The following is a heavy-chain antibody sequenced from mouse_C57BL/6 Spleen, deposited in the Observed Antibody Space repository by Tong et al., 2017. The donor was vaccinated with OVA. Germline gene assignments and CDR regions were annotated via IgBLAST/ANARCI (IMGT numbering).Heavy chain of an antibody. CDR1: GFNIKDYY. CDR3: NARTGTDYWSFDV. J-gene: IGHJ1*01. V-gene: IGHV14-4*02. D-gene: IGHD4-1*01. CDR2: IDPENGDT. Sequence: EVQLQQSGAELVRSGASVKLSCTASGFNIKDYYMHWVKQRPEQGLEWIGWIDPENGDTEYAPKFQGKATMTADTSSNTAYLRLSSRTSEDTAVYDCNARTGTDYWSFDVWGAGTTVTVSS.